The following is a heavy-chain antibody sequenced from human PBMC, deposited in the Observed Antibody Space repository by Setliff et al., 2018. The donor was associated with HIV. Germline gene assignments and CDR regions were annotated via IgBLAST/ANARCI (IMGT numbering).Heavy chain of an antibody. Sequence: GESLKISCLASGFTFSSYWMSWVRQAPGKGLEWVANIRQDASAEFYVDSVKGRFTIYRDNTKNSLYLQMNSLRAEDTAVYYCARVPGALVRGVDFDFWGQGTLVTVSS. J-gene: IGHJ4*02. CDR1: GFTFSSYW. CDR3: ARVPGALVRGVDFDF. CDR2: IRQDASAE. D-gene: IGHD3-10*01. V-gene: IGHV3-7*01.